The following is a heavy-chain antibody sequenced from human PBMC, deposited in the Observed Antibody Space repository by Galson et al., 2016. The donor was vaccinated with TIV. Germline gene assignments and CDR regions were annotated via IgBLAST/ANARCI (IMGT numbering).Heavy chain of an antibody. CDR2: IVPIYHSP. D-gene: IGHD6-13*01. Sequence: SVKVSCKASGGSFSNYYINWVRQAPGQGPEWMGGIVPIYHSPKYARRFQGRVTITADESTSTVFVELTSLTSDDTATYYCARPSDSSWYFDLWGRGTPVIVSS. V-gene: IGHV1-69*13. J-gene: IGHJ2*01. CDR3: ARPSDSSWYFDL. CDR1: GGSFSNYY.